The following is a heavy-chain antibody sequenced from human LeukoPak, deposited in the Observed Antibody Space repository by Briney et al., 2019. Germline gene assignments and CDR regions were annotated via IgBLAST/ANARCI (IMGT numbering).Heavy chain of an antibody. CDR1: GYTFTTYG. CDR3: ARDHSSSCQLLDY. J-gene: IGHJ4*02. V-gene: IGHV1-18*01. CDR2: ISAYNGDT. Sequence: ASVKVSCKASGYTFTTYGVTWVRQAPRQGLEWMGWISAYNGDTMYAQKFQGRITMTTDTSTSTANMELRSLRSDDTAVYYCARDHSSSCQLLDYWGQGTLVTISS. D-gene: IGHD6-13*01.